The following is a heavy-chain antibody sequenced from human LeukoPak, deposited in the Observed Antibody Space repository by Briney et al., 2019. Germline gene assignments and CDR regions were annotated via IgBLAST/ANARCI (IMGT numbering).Heavy chain of an antibody. CDR3: ASTIVVVPAASVLDAFDI. V-gene: IGHV3-48*04. J-gene: IGHJ3*02. Sequence: GGSLRLSCAASGFIFSSYSMNWVRQAPGKGLEWVSYISSSGSTIYYADSVKGRFTISRDNAKNSLYLQMNSLRAEDTAVYYCASTIVVVPAASVLDAFDIWGQGTMVTVSS. D-gene: IGHD2-2*01. CDR1: GFIFSSYS. CDR2: ISSSGSTI.